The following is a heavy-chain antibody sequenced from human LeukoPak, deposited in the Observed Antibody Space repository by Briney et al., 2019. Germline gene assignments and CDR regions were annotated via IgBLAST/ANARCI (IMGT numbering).Heavy chain of an antibody. D-gene: IGHD6-13*01. CDR1: GFTFSSYA. V-gene: IGHV3-23*01. J-gene: IGHJ4*02. CDR3: AKDSSSWYTHYFDY. CDR2: ISGSGGST. Sequence: GGSLRPSCAASGFTFSSYAMSWVRQAPGKGLEWVSAISGSGGSTYYADSVKGRFTISRDNSKNTLYLQMNSLRAEDTAVYYCAKDSSSWYTHYFDYWGQGTLVTVSS.